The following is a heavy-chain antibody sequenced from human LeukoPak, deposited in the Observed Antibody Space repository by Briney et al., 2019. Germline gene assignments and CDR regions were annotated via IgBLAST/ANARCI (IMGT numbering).Heavy chain of an antibody. J-gene: IGHJ6*03. V-gene: IGHV1-46*01. CDR3: ARDRRDYYYMDV. CDR2: INPSGGST. CDR1: GYTFTSYY. Sequence: ASVKVSCKASGYTFTSYYMHWVRQAPGQGLEWMGIINPSGGSTSYAQKFRGRVTMTRDMSTSTVYMELSSLRSEDTAVYYCARDRRDYYYMDVWGKGTTVTVSS.